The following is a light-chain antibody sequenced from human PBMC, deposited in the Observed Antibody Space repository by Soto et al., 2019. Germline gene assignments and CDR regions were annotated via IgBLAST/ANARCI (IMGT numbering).Light chain of an antibody. CDR1: QSVSSN. J-gene: IGKJ5*01. CDR2: GAS. CDR3: QQYSNWHPIT. Sequence: EILLTQYPGTLSLSPGERATLSCRASQSVSSNYLAWYQQKPCQAPRLLIYGASTRATGIPARFSGSGSGTEFTLTISSLKSEDLAVYYCQQYSNWHPITFGHGTRLEIK. V-gene: IGKV3-15*01.